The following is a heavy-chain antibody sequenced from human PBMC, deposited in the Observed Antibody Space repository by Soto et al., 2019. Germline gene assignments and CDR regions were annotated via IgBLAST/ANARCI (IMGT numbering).Heavy chain of an antibody. V-gene: IGHV1-69*01. Sequence: QVQLVQSGAEVKKPGSSVKVSCKASGGTFSSYAISWVRQAPGQGLEWMGGIIPIFGTANYAQKFQGRVTITADESTSTAYMELSSLRSEDTAVYYCARLTNSTKNYYGSFRRYYGMDVWGQGTTVTVSS. CDR3: ARLTNSTKNYYGSFRRYYGMDV. D-gene: IGHD3-10*01. J-gene: IGHJ6*02. CDR1: GGTFSSYA. CDR2: IIPIFGTA.